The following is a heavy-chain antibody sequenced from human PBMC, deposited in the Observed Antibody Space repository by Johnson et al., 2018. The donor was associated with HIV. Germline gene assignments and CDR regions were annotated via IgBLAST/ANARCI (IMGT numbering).Heavy chain of an antibody. CDR1: GFTFSSYG. CDR3: ARATDQRLDAFDI. J-gene: IGHJ3*02. V-gene: IGHV3-30*02. CDR2: IRYDGSNK. Sequence: QLVESGGGLVQPGGSLRLSCAAPGFTFSSYGMHWVRQAPGKGLEWVAFIRYDGSNKYYADSVKGRFTISRDNSKNTLYLQMNSLRAEDTAVYYCARATDQRLDAFDIWGQGTMVTVSS. D-gene: IGHD6-25*01.